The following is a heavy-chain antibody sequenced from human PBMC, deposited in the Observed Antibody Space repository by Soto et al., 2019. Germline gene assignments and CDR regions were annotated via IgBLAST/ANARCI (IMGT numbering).Heavy chain of an antibody. J-gene: IGHJ4*02. Sequence: GGSQKLSCVASDITFSSNEMNWARQAPGKGLEWVSYISSSGTTIYYTDSVKGRFTISRDNAKKSLYLQMNSLRAEDTAVYYCVRFGGAAAGPGDYWGQGTLVTVSS. CDR2: ISSSGTTI. V-gene: IGHV3-48*03. CDR1: DITFSSNE. CDR3: VRFGGAAAGPGDY. D-gene: IGHD6-13*01.